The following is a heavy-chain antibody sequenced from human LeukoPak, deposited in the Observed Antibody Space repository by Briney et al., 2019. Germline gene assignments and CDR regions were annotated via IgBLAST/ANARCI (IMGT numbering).Heavy chain of an antibody. CDR1: GFTFSSYA. D-gene: IGHD3-16*01. Sequence: GRTLRLSCAASGFTFSSYAMHWVRQAPGKGLEWVALIPYDGSNKYYADSVKGRFTVSRDNSKNTLYLQMNSLRAEDTALYYCAKGDDYDYVVKGNYFDYWGQGTLVTVSS. CDR3: AKGDDYDYVVKGNYFDY. CDR2: IPYDGSNK. V-gene: IGHV3-30*04. J-gene: IGHJ4*02.